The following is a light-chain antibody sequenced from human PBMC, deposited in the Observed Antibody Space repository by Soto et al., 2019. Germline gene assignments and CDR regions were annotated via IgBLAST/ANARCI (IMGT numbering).Light chain of an antibody. Sequence: DVVMTQSPLSLPVTLGQPASISCRSSQSLIHSDGSTYLSWFQQRPGQSPRRLIYEVSDRDSGVPDSFSGSGSGTDFTLKISRVEAEDVGVYYCMQGTHWPWTFGQGTEVEIK. CDR1: QSLIHSDGSTY. V-gene: IGKV2-30*02. J-gene: IGKJ1*01. CDR3: MQGTHWPWT. CDR2: EVS.